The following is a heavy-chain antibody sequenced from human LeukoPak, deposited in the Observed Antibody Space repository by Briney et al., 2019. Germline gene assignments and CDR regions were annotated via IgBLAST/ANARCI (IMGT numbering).Heavy chain of an antibody. CDR3: ARVGCSGGSCYRSRGAFDI. J-gene: IGHJ3*02. CDR2: IYHSGST. D-gene: IGHD2-15*01. V-gene: IGHV4-59*12. Sequence: SETLSLTCTVSGGSISSYYWSWIRQPPGKGLEWIGSIYHSGSTYYNPSLKSRVTISVDTSKNQFSLKLSSVTAADTAVYYCARVGCSGGSCYRSRGAFDIWGQGTMVTVSS. CDR1: GGSISSYY.